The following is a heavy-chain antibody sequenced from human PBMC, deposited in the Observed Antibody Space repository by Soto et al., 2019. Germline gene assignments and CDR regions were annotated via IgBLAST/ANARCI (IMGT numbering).Heavy chain of an antibody. CDR1: GFTFSSYW. Sequence: GGSLRLSCEASGFTFSSYWMSWVRQAPGKGLEWVANIKQDGSEKYYVDSVKGRFTISRDNAKNSLYLQMNSLRAEDTAVYYCARVDGYSGYEAFDIWGQGTMVTVSS. V-gene: IGHV3-7*01. CDR3: ARVDGYSGYEAFDI. D-gene: IGHD5-12*01. J-gene: IGHJ3*02. CDR2: IKQDGSEK.